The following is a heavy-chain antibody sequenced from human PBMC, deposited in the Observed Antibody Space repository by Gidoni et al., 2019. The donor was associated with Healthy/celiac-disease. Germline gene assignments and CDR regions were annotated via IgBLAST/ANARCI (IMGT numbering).Heavy chain of an antibody. CDR1: GFTFSRYA. D-gene: IGHD6-13*01. J-gene: IGHJ2*01. Sequence: EVQLLESGGGLVQPGGSLRLSCAASGFTFSRYAMSWVRQAPGKGLEWVSTISGSGGSTYYADSVKGRFTISRDNSKNTLYLQMNSLRAEDTAVYYCAKGLAAAGTYWYFDLWGRGTLVTVSS. V-gene: IGHV3-23*01. CDR3: AKGLAAAGTYWYFDL. CDR2: ISGSGGST.